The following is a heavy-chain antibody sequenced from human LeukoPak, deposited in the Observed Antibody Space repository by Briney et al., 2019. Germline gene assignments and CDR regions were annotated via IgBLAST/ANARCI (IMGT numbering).Heavy chain of an antibody. CDR2: IKYDGSEM. CDR3: AGGTAPFVEWVKNY. D-gene: IGHD1-26*01. J-gene: IGHJ4*02. V-gene: IGHV3-7*03. CDR1: GFTFRNYW. Sequence: GGSLRLSCAGSGFTFRNYWMTWVRQAPGKGLEWVANIKYDGSEMYYVDSVKGRFTISRDNAMNSLYLQMNDLRAEDTAVYYCAGGTAPFVEWVKNYWGQGTLVTVSS.